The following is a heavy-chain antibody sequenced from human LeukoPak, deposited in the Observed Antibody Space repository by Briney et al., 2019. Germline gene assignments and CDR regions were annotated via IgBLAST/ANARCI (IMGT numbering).Heavy chain of an antibody. CDR2: INSDGSST. J-gene: IGHJ6*03. V-gene: IGHV3-74*01. CDR1: GFTFSSYW. Sequence: GGSLRLSCAASGFTFSSYWMHWVRQAPGKGLVWVSRINSDGSSTSYADSVKGRFTISRDNSKNTLYLRMNSLRAEDTAVYYCAKADYYYYYMDVWGKGTTVTVSS. CDR3: AKADYYYYYMDV.